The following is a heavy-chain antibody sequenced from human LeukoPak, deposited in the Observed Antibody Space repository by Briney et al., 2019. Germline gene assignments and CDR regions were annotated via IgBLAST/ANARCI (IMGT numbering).Heavy chain of an antibody. Sequence: GGSLRLSCAASGFTFDDYGMSWVRQAPGKGLEWVSGINWNGGSTGYADSVKGRFTISRDNAKNSLYLQMNSLRAVDTALYYCARGYYYDSSGYYYGHAYWGQGTLVTVSS. V-gene: IGHV3-20*04. CDR1: GFTFDDYG. D-gene: IGHD3-22*01. CDR3: ARGYYYDSSGYYYGHAY. CDR2: INWNGGST. J-gene: IGHJ4*02.